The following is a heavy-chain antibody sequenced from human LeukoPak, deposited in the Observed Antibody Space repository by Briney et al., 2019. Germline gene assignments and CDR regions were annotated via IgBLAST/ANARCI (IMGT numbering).Heavy chain of an antibody. CDR2: ISDGGDNT. CDR3: AGYYVLNWFDP. CDR1: GFTFSSHA. Sequence: GGSLRLSCAASGFTFSSHAMSWVRQAPGKGLEWVSGISDGGDNTYYADSVEGRFTISRDNSKNTLYLQMNSLRAEDTAVYYCAGYYVLNWFDPWGQGTPVTVSS. D-gene: IGHD3-3*01. J-gene: IGHJ5*02. V-gene: IGHV3-23*01.